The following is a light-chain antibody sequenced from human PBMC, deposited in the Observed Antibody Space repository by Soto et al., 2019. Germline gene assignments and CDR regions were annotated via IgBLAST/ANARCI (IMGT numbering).Light chain of an antibody. Sequence: IQMPQSPSTLSASVGDRVTITCRASQSVSNWLAWYQQKPGEAPKLLIYDASSLEGGVPSRFSGSGSGTEFTLTISSLQPDDFATYYCQQYSSYLYTFGLGTKVDIK. CDR3: QQYSSYLYT. CDR1: QSVSNW. J-gene: IGKJ2*01. V-gene: IGKV1-5*01. CDR2: DAS.